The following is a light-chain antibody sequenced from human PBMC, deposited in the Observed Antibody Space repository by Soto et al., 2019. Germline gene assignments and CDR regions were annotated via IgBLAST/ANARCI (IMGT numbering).Light chain of an antibody. Sequence: QSVLTQPPSASGSPGQSVTISCTGTSSDVGGYNYVSWYQQHPGKAPKLIIYEVSKRPSGVPARFSGSKSGNTASLTVSGLQAEDEADYYCSSYAGSNNLVFGGGTKVTVL. CDR2: EVS. CDR3: SSYAGSNNLV. CDR1: SSDVGGYNY. J-gene: IGLJ2*01. V-gene: IGLV2-8*01.